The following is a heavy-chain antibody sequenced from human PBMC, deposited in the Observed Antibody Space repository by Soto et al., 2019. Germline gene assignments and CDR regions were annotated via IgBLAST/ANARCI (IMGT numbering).Heavy chain of an antibody. Sequence: QVQLQESGPGLVKPSQTLSLTCTVSGCSISSGDYYWSWIRQPPGKGLEWIGSIYYSGSTYYNPSLKSRVTISVDTSTNQFSLKLNSVTAADTAVYYCASRHSSPYFDYWGQGTLVTVSS. CDR2: IYYSGST. J-gene: IGHJ4*02. CDR1: GCSISSGDYY. D-gene: IGHD6-13*01. V-gene: IGHV4-30-4*01. CDR3: ASRHSSPYFDY.